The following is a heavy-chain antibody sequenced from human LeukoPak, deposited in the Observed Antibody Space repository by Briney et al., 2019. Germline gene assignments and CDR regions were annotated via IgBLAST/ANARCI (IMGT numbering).Heavy chain of an antibody. V-gene: IGHV3-74*01. D-gene: IGHD4-17*01. J-gene: IGHJ3*02. CDR1: GFTFSSYW. Sequence: GGSLRLYCAASGFTFSSYWMHWVRQAPGKELVRVSRINTDGSSTSYADSVKGRFTISRDNAKNTLYLQMYSLRAEDTAVYYCARDRGDDYGAFDIWGQGTMVTVSS. CDR3: ARDRGDDYGAFDI. CDR2: INTDGSST.